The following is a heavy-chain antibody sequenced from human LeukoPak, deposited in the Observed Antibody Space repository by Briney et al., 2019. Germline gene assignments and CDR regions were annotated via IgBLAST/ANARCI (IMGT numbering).Heavy chain of an antibody. CDR2: IIPIFGTA. CDR3: ARELGRSGSTIGEFDP. V-gene: IGHV1-69*13. CDR1: GGTFSSYA. Sequence: ASVKVSCKASGGTFSSYAISWVRQAPGQGLEWMGGIIPIFGTANYAQKFQGRVTITADESTSTAYMELSSLRSEDTAVYYCARELGRSGSTIGEFDPWGQGTLVTVSS. D-gene: IGHD3-3*01. J-gene: IGHJ5*02.